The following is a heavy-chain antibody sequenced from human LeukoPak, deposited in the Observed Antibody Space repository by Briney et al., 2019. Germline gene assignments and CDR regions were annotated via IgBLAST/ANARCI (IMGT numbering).Heavy chain of an antibody. J-gene: IGHJ4*02. D-gene: IGHD3-22*01. CDR3: ARLYYDSSGYYQICYFDY. CDR1: GGSISSSSYY. V-gene: IGHV4-39*01. CDR2: IYYSGST. Sequence: SETLSLTCTVSGGSISSSSYYWGWIREPPGKGLEWIGSIYYSGSTYYNPSLKSRVTISVDTSKNQFSLNLSSVTAADTAVYYCARLYYDSSGYYQICYFDYWGQGTLVTVSS.